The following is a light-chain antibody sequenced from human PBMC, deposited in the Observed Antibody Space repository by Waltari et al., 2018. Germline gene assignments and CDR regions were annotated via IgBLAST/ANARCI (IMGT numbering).Light chain of an antibody. Sequence: AIRVTQSPSSLSASTGDRVTITCRASQGISSYLAWYQQKPGKAPKLLIYAASTLQSGVPSRVSGSGSGTDFTLTISCLQSDDFATYYCQQYYSYPRTFGQGTKVGIK. J-gene: IGKJ1*01. V-gene: IGKV1-8*01. CDR1: QGISSY. CDR2: AAS. CDR3: QQYYSYPRT.